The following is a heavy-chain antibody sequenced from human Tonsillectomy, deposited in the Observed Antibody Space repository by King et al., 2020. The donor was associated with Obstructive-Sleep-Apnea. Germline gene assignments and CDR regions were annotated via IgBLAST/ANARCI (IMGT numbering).Heavy chain of an antibody. D-gene: IGHD1-14*01. Sequence: VQLQESGPGLVKPSETLSLTCNVSGGSISGYYWNWIRQPPGKGLEWIGVIYDSGSTTYNPSLKSRVTISLDTSKNQLSLKLSSVTATDTAVYHCARDYITQYHHYGLDVWGPGTTVTVSS. J-gene: IGHJ6*02. CDR3: ARDYITQYHHYGLDV. CDR1: GGSISGYY. V-gene: IGHV4-59*01. CDR2: IYDSGST.